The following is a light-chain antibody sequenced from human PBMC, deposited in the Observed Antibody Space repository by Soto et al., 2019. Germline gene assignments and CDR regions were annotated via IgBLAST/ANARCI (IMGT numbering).Light chain of an antibody. CDR3: AAWDVSLSGLV. J-gene: IGLJ3*02. V-gene: IGLV1-36*01. Sequence: QSVLTQTPSVSAAPRQRVTISCSGSSSNIGNNGVSWYQQLPGKAPKLLIYYDDLLPSGVSDRFSGSKSGTSASLAIGGLQSADEADYYCAAWDVSLSGLVFGGGTKLTVL. CDR2: YDD. CDR1: SSNIGNNG.